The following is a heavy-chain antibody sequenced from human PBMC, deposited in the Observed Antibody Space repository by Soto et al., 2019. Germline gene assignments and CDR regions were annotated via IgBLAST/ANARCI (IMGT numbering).Heavy chain of an antibody. J-gene: IGHJ4*02. Sequence: QVQLQQWGAGLLKPSETLSHTCTVYGGSFSGYYWSWIRQPPGKGLEWIGDINHNGDTNYNPSRTSRVTISVYTSKNQFSLTLNSVTAADTAVYYCARRLDDWGQGILVTVSS. CDR1: GGSFSGYY. V-gene: IGHV4-34*01. CDR2: INHNGDT. CDR3: ARRLDD.